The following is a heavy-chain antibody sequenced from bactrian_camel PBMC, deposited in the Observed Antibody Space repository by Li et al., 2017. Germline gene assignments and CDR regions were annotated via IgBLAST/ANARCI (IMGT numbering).Heavy chain of an antibody. CDR1: SVVFSDNC. Sequence: VQLVESGGGSVQAGGSLRLSCATSSVVFSDNCFAWFRQMPGREREGVASMSIGNGLTDYTGSVKGRFTISQDNSKNMVFLEMANLLPEDTAMYYCAARDRGVAVGHGLTVSSGHWRRRRAGVGCALHSDFALWGQGTQVTVS. J-gene: IGHJ4*01. CDR3: AARDRGVAVGHGLTVSSGHWRRRRAGVGCALHSDFAL. V-gene: IGHV3S1*01. D-gene: IGHD5*01. CDR2: MSIGNGLT.